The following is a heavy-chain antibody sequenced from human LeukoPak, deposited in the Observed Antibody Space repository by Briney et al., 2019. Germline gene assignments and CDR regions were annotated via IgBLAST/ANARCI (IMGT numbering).Heavy chain of an antibody. J-gene: IGHJ4*02. D-gene: IGHD1-14*01. CDR1: GFTVSSNY. V-gene: IGHV3-53*01. Sequence: GSLRLSCAASGFTVSSNYMSWVRQAPGKGLERVSALYSGGNTYYADSVRGRFTISRDNSKNTLYLQMNSLRVEDTAVYYCATHLNNKNYFDYWGQGTLVTVSS. CDR2: LYSGGNT. CDR3: ATHLNNKNYFDY.